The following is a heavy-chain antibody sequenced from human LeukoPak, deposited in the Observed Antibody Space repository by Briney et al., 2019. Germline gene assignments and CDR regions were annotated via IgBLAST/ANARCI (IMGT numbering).Heavy chain of an antibody. Sequence: PGGSLRLSCAASGFTFSSYWMHWVRQAPGKGLVGVSRINSDGSSTSYADSVKGRFTISRDNAKNTLYQQKNSLRAEDTAVYYCARGPIVVVPAASYMDVWGKGTTVTISS. CDR1: GFTFSSYW. CDR2: INSDGSST. CDR3: ARGPIVVVPAASYMDV. D-gene: IGHD2-2*01. J-gene: IGHJ6*03. V-gene: IGHV3-74*01.